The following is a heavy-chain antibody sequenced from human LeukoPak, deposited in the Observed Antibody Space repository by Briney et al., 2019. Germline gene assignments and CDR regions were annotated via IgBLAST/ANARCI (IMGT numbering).Heavy chain of an antibody. J-gene: IGHJ4*02. D-gene: IGHD3-22*01. Sequence: SGRSLRLSRAASGFTFSSYGMHWVRQAPGKGLEWVAVISYDGSNKYYADSVKGRFTISRDISKNTLYLQMNSLRAEDTAVYYCAGDHYYHASRGYLSFLKRGDYFDYWGQGTLVTVSS. CDR2: ISYDGSNK. V-gene: IGHV3-30*03. CDR1: GFTFSSYG. CDR3: AGDHYYHASRGYLSFLKRGDYFDY.